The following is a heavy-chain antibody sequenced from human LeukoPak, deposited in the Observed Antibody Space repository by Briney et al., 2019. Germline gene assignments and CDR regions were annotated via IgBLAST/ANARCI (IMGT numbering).Heavy chain of an antibody. V-gene: IGHV1-18*01. D-gene: IGHD3-3*01. CDR1: GYTFTSYG. CDR3: ARDRHYDFWSGNCYYYMDV. Sequence: GASVKVSCKASGYTFTSYGISWVRQAPGHGLEWMGWISAYNGNTNYAQKLQGRVTMTTDTSTSTAYMELRSLRSDDTAVYYCARDRHYDFWSGNCYYYMDVWGKGTTVTVSS. J-gene: IGHJ6*03. CDR2: ISAYNGNT.